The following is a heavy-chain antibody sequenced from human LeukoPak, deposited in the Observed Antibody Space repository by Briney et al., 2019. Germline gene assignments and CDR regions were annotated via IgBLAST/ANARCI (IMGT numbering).Heavy chain of an antibody. D-gene: IGHD3-9*01. V-gene: IGHV3-30*18. CDR2: ISYDGSNK. CDR3: AKFLTPMGRGVYDIFPADFDY. Sequence: PGGSLRLSCEASGFTFSSYGMNWVRQAPGKGLEWVAVISYDGSNKYYAGSVKGRFTISRDNSKNTLYLQMNSLRAEDTAVYYCAKFLTPMGRGVYDIFPADFDYWGQGTLVTVSS. J-gene: IGHJ4*02. CDR1: GFTFSSYG.